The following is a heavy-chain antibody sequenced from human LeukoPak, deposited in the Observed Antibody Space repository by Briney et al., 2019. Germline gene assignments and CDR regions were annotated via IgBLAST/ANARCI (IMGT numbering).Heavy chain of an antibody. J-gene: IGHJ5*02. CDR1: GLAFRNCA. CDR2: ISLSGGRT. Sequence: GGSLRLSCVASGLAFRNCAMSWVRQAPGQGLEWLSAISLSGGRTFYADSVKGRFTISRDNSKNTLFLQMNNVTAGDTAVYYCAKIYYSLGSYDWFDPWGQGTLVTVAS. V-gene: IGHV3-23*01. CDR3: AKIYYSLGSYDWFDP. D-gene: IGHD3-16*01.